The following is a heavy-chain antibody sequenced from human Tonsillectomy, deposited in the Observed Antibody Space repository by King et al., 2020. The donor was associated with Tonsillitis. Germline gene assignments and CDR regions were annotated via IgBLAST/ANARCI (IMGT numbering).Heavy chain of an antibody. Sequence: HVQLVESGGGVVQPGRSLRLSCAASGFTFSSYGMHWVRQAPGKGLEWVAVISYDGSNKYYADSVKGRFTISRDNSKNTLYLHMNSLRAEDTAVYYCAKGGVRVGTIPGDDAFDIWGQGTMVTVSS. J-gene: IGHJ3*02. D-gene: IGHD1-26*01. CDR1: GFTFSSYG. CDR3: AKGGVRVGTIPGDDAFDI. V-gene: IGHV3-30*18. CDR2: ISYDGSNK.